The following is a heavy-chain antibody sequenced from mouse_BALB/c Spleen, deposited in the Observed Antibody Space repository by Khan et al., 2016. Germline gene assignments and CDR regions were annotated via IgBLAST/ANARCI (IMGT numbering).Heavy chain of an antibody. D-gene: IGHD1-1*01. CDR1: GYSITSDYA. J-gene: IGHJ4*01. V-gene: IGHV3-2*02. Sequence: EVQLVESGPGLVKPSQSLSLTCTVTGYSITSDYAWNWIRQFPGNRLEWMGYISYSGSTSYNPSFKSRISITRDTSKNQVCLQLNSITSEDTATYYCARSDYGDRGAMGYWDQGTSVTVSS. CDR3: ARSDYGDRGAMGY. CDR2: ISYSGST.